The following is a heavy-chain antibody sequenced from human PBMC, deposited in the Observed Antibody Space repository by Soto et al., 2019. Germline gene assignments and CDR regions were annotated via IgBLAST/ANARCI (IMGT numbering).Heavy chain of an antibody. CDR1: GGCISSGDYY. D-gene: IGHD5-12*01. V-gene: IGHV4-30-4*01. Sequence: TLSLTCTVSGGCISSGDYYWSWIRQPPGKGLEWIGYIYYSGSTYYNPSLKSRVTISVDTSKNQFSLKLSSVTAADTAVYYCARGRRVATINFGIGYWGQGTLVTVSS. J-gene: IGHJ4*02. CDR2: IYYSGST. CDR3: ARGRRVATINFGIGY.